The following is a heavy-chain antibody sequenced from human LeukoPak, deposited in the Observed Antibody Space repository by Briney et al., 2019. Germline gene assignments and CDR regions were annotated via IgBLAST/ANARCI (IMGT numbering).Heavy chain of an antibody. J-gene: IGHJ5*02. D-gene: IGHD2-2*01. V-gene: IGHV4-59*01. Sequence: SETLSLTCTVSGGSISSYYWSWVRQPPGKGLEWIGYIYYSGSTNYNPSLKSRVTISVDTSKNKFSLKLSPVTTADTDVYYCARDQEYCSSTSCYGGSWFDPWGQGTLVTVSS. CDR1: GGSISSYY. CDR3: ARDQEYCSSTSCYGGSWFDP. CDR2: IYYSGST.